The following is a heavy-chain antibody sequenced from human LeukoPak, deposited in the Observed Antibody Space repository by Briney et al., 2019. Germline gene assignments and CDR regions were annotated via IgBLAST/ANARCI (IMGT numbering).Heavy chain of an antibody. CDR2: INPNSGGT. J-gene: IGHJ4*02. CDR3: ARARWQLVPYFDS. V-gene: IGHV1-2*02. CDR1: VYTFTDYY. D-gene: IGHD6-6*01. Sequence: GASVTVSCKASVYTFTDYYMHWVRQAPGQGLAWMGWINPNSGGTNFAQKFQGRVAMTRDTSISTAYSELGSLRSDDTAVYFCARARWQLVPYFDSWGQGTLVTVSS.